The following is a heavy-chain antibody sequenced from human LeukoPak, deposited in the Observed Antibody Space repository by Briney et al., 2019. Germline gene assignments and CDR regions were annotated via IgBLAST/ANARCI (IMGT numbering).Heavy chain of an antibody. CDR3: AREWATVVTSLGGY. Sequence: ASVKVSCKASGYTFTDYYIHWVRQAPGQGLEWMGWINPNSGGTNYAQKFQGRVTMTRDTSISTAYMELSRLRSDDTAVYYCAREWATVVTSLGGYWGQGTLVTVSS. J-gene: IGHJ4*02. CDR2: INPNSGGT. CDR1: GYTFTDYY. V-gene: IGHV1-2*02. D-gene: IGHD4-23*01.